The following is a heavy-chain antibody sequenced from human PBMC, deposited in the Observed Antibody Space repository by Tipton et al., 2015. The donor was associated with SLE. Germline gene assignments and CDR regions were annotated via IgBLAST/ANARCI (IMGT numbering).Heavy chain of an antibody. J-gene: IGHJ6*02. Sequence: VQLVQSGAEVRKPGESLRISCKTSGYSFNTHWIGWVRQMPGRGLEWMGIIYPGDSDTTYSPSFRGQVTISADKSINTAYLHWSAPKAPDTAIYYCPRHWDREVTTTFYYYGRVVWGQGTAVT. D-gene: IGHD4-11*01. CDR3: PRHWDREVTTTFYYYGRVV. CDR1: GYSFNTHW. CDR2: IYPGDSDT. V-gene: IGHV5-51*01.